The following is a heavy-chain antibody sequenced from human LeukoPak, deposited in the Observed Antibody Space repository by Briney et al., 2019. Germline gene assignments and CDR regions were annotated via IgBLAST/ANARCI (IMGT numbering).Heavy chain of an antibody. D-gene: IGHD3-22*01. CDR1: GFTFSGSA. J-gene: IGHJ4*02. Sequence: AGGSLRLSCAASGFTFSGSAMHWVRQASGKGLEWVGRIRSKANSYATAYAASVKGRFTISRDDSKNTAYLQMNSLRTEDTAVYYCTSRSTYDSSGYRDHWGQETLVTVSS. CDR3: TSRSTYDSSGYRDH. V-gene: IGHV3-73*01. CDR2: IRSKANSYAT.